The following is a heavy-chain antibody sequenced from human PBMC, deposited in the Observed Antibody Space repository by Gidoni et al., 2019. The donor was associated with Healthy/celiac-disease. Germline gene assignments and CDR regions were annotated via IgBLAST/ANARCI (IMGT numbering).Heavy chain of an antibody. CDR3: ARDDRWFGELLPSAD. CDR2: INAGNGNT. Sequence: QVQLVQSGAEVKKPGASVKVSCKASGYTFTSYAMHWVCQAPGQRLEWMGWINAGNGNTKYSQKFQGRVTITRDTSASTAYMELSSLRSEDTAVYYCARDDRWFGELLPSADWGQGTLVTVSS. J-gene: IGHJ4*02. V-gene: IGHV1-3*01. CDR1: GYTFTSYA. D-gene: IGHD3-10*01.